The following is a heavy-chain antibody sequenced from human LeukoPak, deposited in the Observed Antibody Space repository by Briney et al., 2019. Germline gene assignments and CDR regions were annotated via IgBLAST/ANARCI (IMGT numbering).Heavy chain of an antibody. J-gene: IGHJ5*02. CDR3: AREIGMVRGVPEQT. V-gene: IGHV3-30*02. CDR1: GFTFSSYG. Sequence: GGSLRLSCAASGFTFSSYGMHWVRQAPGKGLEWVAFIRYDGSNKYYADSVKGRFTISRDNSKNTLYLQMNSLRAEDTAVYYCAREIGMVRGVPEQTWGQGTLVTVSS. D-gene: IGHD3-10*01. CDR2: IRYDGSNK.